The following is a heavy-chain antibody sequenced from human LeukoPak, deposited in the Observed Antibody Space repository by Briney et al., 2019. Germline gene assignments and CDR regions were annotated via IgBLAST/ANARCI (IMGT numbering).Heavy chain of an antibody. V-gene: IGHV3-23*01. Sequence: LAGGSLRLSCAASGFTFSSSAMSWVRQAPGKGLEGVSSITGSGRGYSTNYADSVKGWFTISRDNSKSTLYLQMNSLRAEGTAIYYCAKSGSGYYIWGQGTLVTVSS. D-gene: IGHD3-3*01. CDR1: GFTFSSSA. CDR2: ITGSGRGYST. CDR3: AKSGSGYYI. J-gene: IGHJ4*02.